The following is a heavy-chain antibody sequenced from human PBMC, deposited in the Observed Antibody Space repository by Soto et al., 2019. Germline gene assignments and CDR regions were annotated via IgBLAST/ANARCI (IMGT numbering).Heavy chain of an antibody. Sequence: QVQLMQSGAEVKKPGSSVKVSCKASGGTFGSYAISWVRQAPGQGLEWMGGIIPIPGTANYAQKFQGRVTIAADESTSTAYMELSSLRSEDTAVYYCARSQGSSTSLEIYHYYYYGMDVWGQGTTVTVSS. CDR1: GGTFGSYA. J-gene: IGHJ6*02. CDR3: ARSQGSSTSLEIYHYYYYGMDV. V-gene: IGHV1-69*01. D-gene: IGHD2-2*01. CDR2: IIPIPGTA.